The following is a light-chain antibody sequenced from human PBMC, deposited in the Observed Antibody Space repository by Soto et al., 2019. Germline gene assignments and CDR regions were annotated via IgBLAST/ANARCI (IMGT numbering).Light chain of an antibody. CDR2: GAS. Sequence: EIVLTQSPATLSLSPGEIATLSFSASQSVSSNLAWYQQKPGQAPRLLIHGASARATGIPARFSGSGSGTEFTLTISSLQSEDFAVYYCQQYNNWPLTFGGGTKVDIK. CDR1: QSVSSN. CDR3: QQYNNWPLT. J-gene: IGKJ4*01. V-gene: IGKV3-15*01.